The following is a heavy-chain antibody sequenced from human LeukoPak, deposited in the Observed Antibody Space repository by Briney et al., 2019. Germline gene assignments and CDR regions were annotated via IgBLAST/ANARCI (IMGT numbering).Heavy chain of an antibody. V-gene: IGHV3-21*01. CDR2: ISSSSSYI. D-gene: IGHD6-6*01. Sequence: GGSLRLSCAASGFTLSSYSMNWVRQAPGKGLEWVSSISSSSSYIYYADSVKGRFTISRDNAKNSLYLQMNSLRAEDTAVYYCARELAASYMDVWGKGTTVTVSS. J-gene: IGHJ6*03. CDR1: GFTLSSYS. CDR3: ARELAASYMDV.